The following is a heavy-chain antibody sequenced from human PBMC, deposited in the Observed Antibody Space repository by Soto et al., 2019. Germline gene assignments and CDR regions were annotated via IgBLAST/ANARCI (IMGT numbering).Heavy chain of an antibody. CDR2: ISYDGSNK. D-gene: IGHD2-15*01. J-gene: IGHJ5*02. CDR1: GFTFSSYG. V-gene: IGHV3-30*18. CDR3: AKDYGYWSGGSCYSSGWFDP. Sequence: QVQLVESGGGVVQPGRSLRLSCAASGFTFSSYGMHWVRQAPGKGLEWVAVISYDGSNKYYADSVKGRFTISRDNSKNTLYLQMNSLRAEDTAVYYCAKDYGYWSGGSCYSSGWFDPWGQGTLVTVSS.